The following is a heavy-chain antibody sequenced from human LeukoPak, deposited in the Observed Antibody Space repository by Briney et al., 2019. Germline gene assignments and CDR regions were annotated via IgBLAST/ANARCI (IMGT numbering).Heavy chain of an antibody. CDR3: ARPSTLVRGVIAYFEY. CDR1: GFTVSSNY. CDR2: ISSSGSFI. Sequence: GGSLRLSCAASGFTVSSNYMSWVRQAPGTGLEWVSSISSSGSFIYYADSVKGRFTISRDNAKNSLYLQMDSLRAEDTAVYYCARPSTLVRGVIAYFEYWGQGALVTVSS. D-gene: IGHD3-10*01. V-gene: IGHV3-21*01. J-gene: IGHJ4*02.